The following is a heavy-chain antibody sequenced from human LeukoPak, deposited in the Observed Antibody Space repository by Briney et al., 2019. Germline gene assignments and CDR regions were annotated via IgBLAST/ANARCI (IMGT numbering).Heavy chain of an antibody. CDR3: AKVSSYRYFDERIGAAISYYCDS. Sequence: GGSLRLSCAASGFTFSSYDMHWVRQATGKGLEWVSAIGTAGDTYTISRENAKNSLYLQMNNLGADDTAVYYCAKVSSYRYFDERIGAAISYYCDSWGQGTLVTVSS. CDR1: GFTFSSYD. V-gene: IGHV3-13*01. CDR2: IGTAGDT. D-gene: IGHD3-9*01. J-gene: IGHJ4*02.